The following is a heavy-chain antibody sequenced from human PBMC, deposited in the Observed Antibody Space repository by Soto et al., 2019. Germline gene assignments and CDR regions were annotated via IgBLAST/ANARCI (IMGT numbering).Heavy chain of an antibody. CDR1: VGSFSGYY. D-gene: IGHD3-16*02. CDR3: ARGGGDYDYIWGSYRRSWWFDP. V-gene: IGHV4-34*01. CDR2: INHSGST. J-gene: IGHJ5*02. Sequence: SETLSLTCAVYVGSFSGYYWSWIRQPPGKGLEWIGEINHSGSTNYNPSLKSRVTISVDTSKNQFSLKLSSVTAADTAVYYCARGGGDYDYIWGSYRRSWWFDPWGQGTRVTVSS.